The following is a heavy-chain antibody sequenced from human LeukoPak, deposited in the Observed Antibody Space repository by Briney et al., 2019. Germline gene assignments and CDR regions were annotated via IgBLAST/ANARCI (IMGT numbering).Heavy chain of an antibody. CDR3: ARVLSYDSSGYYYYFDY. V-gene: IGHV3-33*01. J-gene: IGHJ4*02. CDR2: IWYDGSNK. D-gene: IGHD3-22*01. Sequence: GGSLRLSCAASGFTFSSYGMHWVRQAPGKGLEWVAVIWYDGSNKYYADSVKGRFTISRDNAKNTLYLQMNSLRAEDTAVYYCARVLSYDSSGYYYYFDYWGQGTLVTVSS. CDR1: GFTFSSYG.